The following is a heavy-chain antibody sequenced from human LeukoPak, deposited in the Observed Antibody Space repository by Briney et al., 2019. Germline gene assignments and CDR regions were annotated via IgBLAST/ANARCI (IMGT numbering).Heavy chain of an antibody. CDR3: AKENRPNDY. J-gene: IGHJ4*02. Sequence: GGSLRLSCAASGFTFRNHAMTWVRQAPGRGLQWVSSISISGDATDYADSVKGRFTISRDNSKNTLYLQMNSLRADDTAVYYCAKENRPNDYWGQGTLVTVSS. V-gene: IGHV3-23*01. CDR1: GFTFRNHA. CDR2: ISISGDAT.